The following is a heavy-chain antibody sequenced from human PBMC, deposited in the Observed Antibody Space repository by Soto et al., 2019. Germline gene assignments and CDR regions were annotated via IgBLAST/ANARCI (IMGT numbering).Heavy chain of an antibody. D-gene: IGHD5-12*01. Sequence: QVQLQQWGAGLLKPSETLSLTCAVYGGSFSGYYWSWIRQPPGQGLEWIGEINHRGSTNYNPSLKSRVSISVDTSKYQFSLRLSSVTAADTGVYYCATVVVRMKYRRGYSGYGYYRDVWGKRTTVTVSS. V-gene: IGHV4-34*01. CDR2: INHRGST. J-gene: IGHJ6*03. CDR1: GGSFSGYY. CDR3: ATVVVRMKYRRGYSGYGYYRDV.